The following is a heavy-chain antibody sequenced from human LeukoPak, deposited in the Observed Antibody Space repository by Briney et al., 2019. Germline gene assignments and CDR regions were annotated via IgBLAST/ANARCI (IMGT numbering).Heavy chain of an antibody. CDR2: IYHSGST. Sequence: PSETLSLTCTVSGYSISSGYYWGWIRQPPGQGLEWIGSIYHSGSTYYNPSLKSRVTISVDTSKNQFSLKLSSVTAADTAVYYCARLTPNYMDVWGKGTTVTVSS. V-gene: IGHV4-38-2*02. CDR1: GYSISSGYY. J-gene: IGHJ6*03. CDR3: ARLTPNYMDV.